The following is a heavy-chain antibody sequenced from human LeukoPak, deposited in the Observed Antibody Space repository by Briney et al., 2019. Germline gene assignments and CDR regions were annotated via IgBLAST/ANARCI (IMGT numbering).Heavy chain of an antibody. V-gene: IGHV4-4*07. CDR2: IYISGTT. CDR3: AREKLSSSDYFDY. D-gene: IGHD1-1*01. Sequence: SETLSLICTVSGVSISSYYWSWIRQPAGKGLDWIGRIYISGTTNYNPSLKSRLTMSVDTSKNQFSLKLSSVTAADTAVYYCAREKLSSSDYFDYWGQGTLVTVSS. J-gene: IGHJ4*02. CDR1: GVSISSYY.